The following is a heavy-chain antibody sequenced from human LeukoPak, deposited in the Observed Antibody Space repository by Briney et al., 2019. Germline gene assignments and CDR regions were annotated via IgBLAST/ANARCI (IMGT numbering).Heavy chain of an antibody. J-gene: IGHJ3*02. V-gene: IGHV4-59*08. Sequence: SETLSLTCSVSGASISRYYWSWIRQPPGKGLEGIGYVYYSGTTNYNPSLKSRVTISVDTSKNQFSLKLSSVTAADTAVYYCARHDRPSGSYYVSPDAFDIWGQGTMVTVSS. CDR3: ARHDRPSGSYYVSPDAFDI. D-gene: IGHD1-26*01. CDR2: VYYSGTT. CDR1: GASISRYY.